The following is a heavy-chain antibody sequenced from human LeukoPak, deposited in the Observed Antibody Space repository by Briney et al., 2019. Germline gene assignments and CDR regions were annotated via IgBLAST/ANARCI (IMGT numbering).Heavy chain of an antibody. CDR2: ISYDGSNK. CDR3: AKDRSTGGYLDY. D-gene: IGHD5/OR15-5a*01. Sequence: GRSLRLSCAASGFTFSSYAMHWVRQAPGKGLEWVAVISYDGSNKYYADSVKGRFTISRDNSKNTLYLQMNSLRAEDTAVYYCAKDRSTGGYLDYWGQGTLVTVSS. CDR1: GFTFSSYA. V-gene: IGHV3-30-3*01. J-gene: IGHJ4*02.